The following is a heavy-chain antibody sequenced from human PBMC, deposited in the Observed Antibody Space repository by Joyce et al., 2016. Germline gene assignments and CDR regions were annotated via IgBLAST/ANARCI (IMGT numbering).Heavy chain of an antibody. D-gene: IGHD3-10*01. CDR1: GASVSSGCYS. J-gene: IGHJ4*02. CDR3: ASGFNFKGRSFFDY. V-gene: IGHV4-30-2*01. CDR2: LYHNRRT. Sequence: QLQLQESGSGLVKPSQTLSLTCAVSGASVSSGCYSWSWIRQPPGKGLEWIGYLYHNRRTYYNPCLKGRVTISVDRSKNQFSLKLASVSAADTAVYYCASGFNFKGRSFFDYWGQGALVTVSS.